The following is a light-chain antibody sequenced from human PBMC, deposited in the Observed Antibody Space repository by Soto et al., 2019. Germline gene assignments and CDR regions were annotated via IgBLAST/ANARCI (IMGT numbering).Light chain of an antibody. Sequence: QSVLTQPPSVSGAPGQRVTISCTGSSSNIGAGYDVHWYQQLPGTAPKLLIYDNRNRPSGVSDRFSGSKSGTSASLAITGLQAEDEADYYCQSYDSSLSASVFGGGTKLTVL. V-gene: IGLV1-40*01. CDR1: SSNIGAGYD. CDR2: DNR. J-gene: IGLJ2*01. CDR3: QSYDSSLSASV.